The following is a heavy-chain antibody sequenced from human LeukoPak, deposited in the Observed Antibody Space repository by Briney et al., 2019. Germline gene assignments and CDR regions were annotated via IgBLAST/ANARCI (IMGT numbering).Heavy chain of an antibody. Sequence: SETLSLTCTVSGYSISSGYYWGWIRQPPGKGLEWIGSIYHSGSTYYNPSLKSRVTISVDTSKNQFSLKLSSVTAADTAVYYCARHVGFITMVRGVINNNWFDPWGQGTLVTVSS. J-gene: IGHJ5*02. CDR2: IYHSGST. D-gene: IGHD3-10*01. V-gene: IGHV4-38-2*02. CDR1: GYSISSGYY. CDR3: ARHVGFITMVRGVINNNWFDP.